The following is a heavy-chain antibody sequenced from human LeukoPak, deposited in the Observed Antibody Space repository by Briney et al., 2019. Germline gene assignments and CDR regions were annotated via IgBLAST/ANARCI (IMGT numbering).Heavy chain of an antibody. D-gene: IGHD6-19*01. CDR2: IIPIFGTP. Sequence: ASVKVSCKASGYTFTSYYMHWVRQAPGQGLEWMGGIIPIFGTPNYAQKFQGRVTITADESTSTAYMELSSLRSEDTAIFYCATASVAGPPNYYYYMDVWGKGTTVTISS. V-gene: IGHV1-69*13. CDR1: GYTFTSYY. CDR3: ATASVAGPPNYYYYMDV. J-gene: IGHJ6*03.